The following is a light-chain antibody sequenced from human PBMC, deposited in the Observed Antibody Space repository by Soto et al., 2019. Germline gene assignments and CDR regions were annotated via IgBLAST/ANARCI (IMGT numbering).Light chain of an antibody. CDR3: QVWDTGNDHVV. CDR2: DDS. J-gene: IGLJ2*01. CDR1: NIKSKS. Sequence: SSELTQPPSVSVAPGQTARITCGGNNIKSKSVHWYQQRPGQAPVLVVHDDSDRPSGIPERFSGSNSENTATLIITRVEAVDEADYYCQVWDTGNDHVVFGGGTKLTVL. V-gene: IGLV3-21*02.